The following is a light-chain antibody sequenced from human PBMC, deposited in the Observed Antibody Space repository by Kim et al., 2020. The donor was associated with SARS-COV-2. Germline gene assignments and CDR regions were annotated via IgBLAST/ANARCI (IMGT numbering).Light chain of an antibody. J-gene: IGLJ3*02. CDR1: GGGIASNY. Sequence: GRPITSHGSRSGGGIASNYVQWYQQRPGSAPTTVIYKDNQRPSGVPGRFYGSIDSSSNSASLTISGLKTEDEADYYCQSYDSSNRVFGGGTQLTVL. V-gene: IGLV6-57*03. CDR2: KDN. CDR3: QSYDSSNRV.